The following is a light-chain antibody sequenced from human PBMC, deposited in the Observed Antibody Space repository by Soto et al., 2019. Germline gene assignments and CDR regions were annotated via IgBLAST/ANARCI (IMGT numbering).Light chain of an antibody. V-gene: IGLV2-14*01. CDR3: SSHSGFNTPYV. Sequence: QSVLTQPASVSGSPGQSITISCTGTSSDISYYNYVSWFQQHPGKAPKLIISEVTNRPSGVSNRFSGSKSGNTASLTISGLQAEDEAHYYCSSHSGFNTPYVFASGTKVTVL. CDR1: SSDISYYNY. J-gene: IGLJ1*01. CDR2: EVT.